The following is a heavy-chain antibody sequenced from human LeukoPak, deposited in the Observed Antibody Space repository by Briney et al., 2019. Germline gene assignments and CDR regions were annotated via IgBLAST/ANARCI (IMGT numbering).Heavy chain of an antibody. Sequence: GGSLRLSCAASGFTFSNYAMSWVRQAPGKGLEWVSGISGSGDSTYYADSVKGRFTISRDNSKNTLYLQVNSLRAEDTAVYYCARARACSSNTFYRDYWGQGTLVTVSS. D-gene: IGHD2-2*01. CDR3: ARARACSSNTFYRDY. CDR1: GFTFSNYA. J-gene: IGHJ4*02. V-gene: IGHV3-23*01. CDR2: ISGSGDST.